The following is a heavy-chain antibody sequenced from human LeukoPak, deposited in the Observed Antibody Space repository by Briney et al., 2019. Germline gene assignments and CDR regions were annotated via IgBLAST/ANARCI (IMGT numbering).Heavy chain of an antibody. CDR1: GFTFNNYN. CDR2: ITSSGTYI. Sequence: GGSLRLSCAASGFTFNNYNMNWVRQAPGKALEWVSSITSSGTYIFYADSVKGRFTISRDNAKNSLYLQMNSLGPEDTAVYYCARIGAGIAPLNYYYYYYMDVWGKGTTVTVSS. J-gene: IGHJ6*03. CDR3: ARIGAGIAPLNYYYYYYMDV. D-gene: IGHD6-13*01. V-gene: IGHV3-21*04.